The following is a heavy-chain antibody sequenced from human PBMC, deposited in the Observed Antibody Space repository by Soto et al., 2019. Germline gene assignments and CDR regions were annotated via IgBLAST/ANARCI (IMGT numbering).Heavy chain of an antibody. D-gene: IGHD3-16*02. J-gene: IGHJ4*02. CDR2: ISAHNGNT. CDR3: IRDFFGMSESQDTSLIKDY. Sequence: QVQLAQSGPEVKKPGASVEVSCRASGYTFTKYGITWVRQAPGQGLERMGWISAHNGNTNYARNFEDRVAMSIDTSTTTAYMELRNLRSDDTAVYYCIRDFFGMSESQDTSLIKDYWGQGTLVTVSS. V-gene: IGHV1-18*01. CDR1: GYTFTKYG.